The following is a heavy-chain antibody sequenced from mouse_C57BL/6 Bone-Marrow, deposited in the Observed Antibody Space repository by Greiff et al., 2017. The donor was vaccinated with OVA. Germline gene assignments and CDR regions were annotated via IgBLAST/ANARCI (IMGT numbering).Heavy chain of an antibody. Sequence: QVQLKESGAELARPGASVKLSCKASGYTFTSYGISWVKQRTGQGLEWIGEIYPRSGNTYYNEKFKGKATLTADKSSSTAYMELRSLTSEDAAVYFCARYGYYFDYWGQGTTLTVSS. V-gene: IGHV1-81*01. CDR1: GYTFTSYG. CDR2: IYPRSGNT. J-gene: IGHJ2*01. D-gene: IGHD2-2*01. CDR3: ARYGYYFDY.